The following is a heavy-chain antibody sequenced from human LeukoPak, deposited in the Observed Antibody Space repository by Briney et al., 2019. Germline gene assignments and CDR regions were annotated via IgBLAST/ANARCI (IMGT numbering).Heavy chain of an antibody. Sequence: ASVKVSCKASGYTVTGYYIHWVRQAPGQGLEWMGWINPNSGGTNYAQKFQGRVTMTRDTSISTAYMELSRLRADDTAVYYCARGSFSADAPLVLDYFHHWGQGTLVTDSS. V-gene: IGHV1-2*02. J-gene: IGHJ1*01. CDR1: GYTVTGYY. CDR2: INPNSGGT. CDR3: ARGSFSADAPLVLDYFHH. D-gene: IGHD5-18*01.